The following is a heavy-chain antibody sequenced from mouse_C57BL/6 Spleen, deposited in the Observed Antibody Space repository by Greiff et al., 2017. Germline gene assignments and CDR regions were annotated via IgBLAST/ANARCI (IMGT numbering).Heavy chain of an antibody. Sequence: EVQLQESGPGLVKPSQYLSLTCSVTGYSITSGYYWNWIRQFPGNKLEWMGYISYDGSNNYNPSLKNRISITRDTSKNQFFLKLNSVTTEDTATYYCARDYYGSSPSAWFAYWGQGTLVTVSA. CDR3: ARDYYGSSPSAWFAY. J-gene: IGHJ3*01. CDR1: GYSITSGYY. V-gene: IGHV3-6*01. CDR2: ISYDGSN. D-gene: IGHD1-1*01.